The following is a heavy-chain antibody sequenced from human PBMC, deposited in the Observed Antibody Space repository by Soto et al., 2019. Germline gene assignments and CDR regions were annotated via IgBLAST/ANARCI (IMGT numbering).Heavy chain of an antibody. CDR1: DGPFY. D-gene: IGHD2-15*01. V-gene: IGHV4-34*01. CDR2: ISLRGST. Sequence: LKTSETLSLTCTVYDGPFYWTWIRQPPGKGLEWIGEISLRGSTNYNPSLQSRVTLSLDPPKNQLSLKLTSVTAAETAVYYCARINGGSPDFWGQGTLVTVSS. J-gene: IGHJ4*02. CDR3: ARINGGSPDF.